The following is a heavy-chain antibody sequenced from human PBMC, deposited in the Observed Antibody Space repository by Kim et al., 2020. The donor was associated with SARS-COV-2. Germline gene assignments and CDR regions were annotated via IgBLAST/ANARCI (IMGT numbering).Heavy chain of an antibody. J-gene: IGHJ6*02. CDR3: ARLGAGGAFGGVIVMPGGVNV. V-gene: IGHV4-39*01. Sequence: SETLSLTCTVSGGSISSSSYYWGWIRQPPGKGLEWIGSIYYSGSTYYTPSLKSRVTISVDTSKNQFSLKLSSVTASDTAVYYCARLGAGGAFGGVIVMPGGVNVWGQGTTVTVSS. CDR1: GGSISSSSYY. D-gene: IGHD3-16*02. CDR2: IYYSGST.